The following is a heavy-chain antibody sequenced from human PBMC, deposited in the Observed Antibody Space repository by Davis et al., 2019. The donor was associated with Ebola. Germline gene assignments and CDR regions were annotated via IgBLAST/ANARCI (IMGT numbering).Heavy chain of an antibody. V-gene: IGHV1-3*01. J-gene: IGHJ6*02. D-gene: IGHD4-17*01. CDR3: AGNSVTTRLDYYGMDV. Sequence: AASVKVSCKASRYTFTRFAIHWVRHAPGQRLEWRGWINAGNGNRIYSQNFQGRVTITRDTSASTVYMELSSLRSEDTAVYYCAGNSVTTRLDYYGMDVWGQGTTVTVSS. CDR2: INAGNGNR. CDR1: RYTFTRFA.